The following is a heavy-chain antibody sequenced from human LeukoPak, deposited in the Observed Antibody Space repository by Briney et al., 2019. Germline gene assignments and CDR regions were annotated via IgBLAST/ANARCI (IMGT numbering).Heavy chain of an antibody. CDR3: ARAPHYYDSSGYYYLDHYYMDV. J-gene: IGHJ6*03. D-gene: IGHD3-22*01. CDR1: GGSFSGYY. V-gene: IGHV4-34*01. Sequence: SETLSLTCAVYGGSFSGYYWSWIRQPPGKGLEWIGEINHSGSTNYNPSLKSRVTISVDTSKNQFSLKLSSVTAADTAVYYCARAPHYYDSSGYYYLDHYYMDVWGKGTTVTVSS. CDR2: INHSGST.